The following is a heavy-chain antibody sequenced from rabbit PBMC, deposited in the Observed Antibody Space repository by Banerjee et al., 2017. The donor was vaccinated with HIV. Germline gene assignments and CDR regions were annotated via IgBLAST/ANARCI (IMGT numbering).Heavy chain of an antibody. J-gene: IGHJ6*01. CDR3: ARDTGSSFSSYGMDL. V-gene: IGHV1S40*01. D-gene: IGHD8-1*01. Sequence: QSLEESGGGLVKSGASLTLTCTASGFSFNSVFWMCWVRQAPGKGLEWISCIAGSTSAFTYSATWAKGRFTISKTSSTTVTLQMTSLTVADTATYFCARDTGSSFSSYGMDLWGQGTLVTVS. CDR1: GFSFNSVFW. CDR2: IAGSTSAFT.